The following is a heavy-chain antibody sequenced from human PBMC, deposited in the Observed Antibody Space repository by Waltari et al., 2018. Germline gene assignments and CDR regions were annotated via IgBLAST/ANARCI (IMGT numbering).Heavy chain of an antibody. V-gene: IGHV1-69*10. J-gene: IGHJ4*02. Sequence: QVQLVQSGAEVKKPGSSVKVSCKASGGTFSSYAISWVRQAPGQGLEWMGGIIPILGITNYAQRFQGRVTITADKSTSTAYMEMNSLRSEDTAVYYCARGSDPPFPFDYWGLGTLVTVSS. D-gene: IGHD3-16*02. CDR2: IIPILGIT. CDR3: ARGSDPPFPFDY. CDR1: GGTFSSYA.